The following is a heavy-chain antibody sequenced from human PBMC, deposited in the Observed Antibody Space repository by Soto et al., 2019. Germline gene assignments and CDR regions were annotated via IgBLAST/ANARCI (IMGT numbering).Heavy chain of an antibody. CDR3: ARDLKQLVYNWFDP. D-gene: IGHD6-6*01. V-gene: IGHV1-69*06. Sequence: SVKVSCKASGGTFSSYAISWVRQAPGQGLEWMGGIIPVFGTGIYAQKFQGRVTITADKSTSTAYMELRSLRSDDTAVYYCARDLKQLVYNWFDPWGQGTLVTVSS. CDR1: GGTFSSYA. J-gene: IGHJ5*02. CDR2: IIPVFGTG.